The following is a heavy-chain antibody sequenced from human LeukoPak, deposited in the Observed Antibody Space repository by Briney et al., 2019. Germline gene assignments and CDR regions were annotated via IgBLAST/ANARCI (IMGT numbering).Heavy chain of an antibody. J-gene: IGHJ6*03. D-gene: IGHD1-26*01. V-gene: IGHV3-30*03. CDR3: ARGGSGSYSYDFYYYMDV. CDR2: ISYDGSNE. Sequence: GGSLRLSCAASGFTFSDYYMNWIRQAPGKGLEWVAIISYDGSNEYYADSVKGRFTISRDNAKNSLYLQMNSLRAEDTAVYYCARGGSGSYSYDFYYYMDVWGKGTTVTISS. CDR1: GFTFSDYY.